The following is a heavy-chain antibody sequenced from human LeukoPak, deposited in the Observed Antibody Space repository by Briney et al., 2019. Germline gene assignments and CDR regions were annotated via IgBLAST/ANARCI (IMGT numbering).Heavy chain of an antibody. CDR2: IYSGGST. V-gene: IGHV3-66*01. D-gene: IGHD6-19*01. Sequence: GGSLRLSCAASGFTVSSNYMSWVRQAPGKGLEWVSVIYSGGSTYYADSVKGRFTISRDNSKNTLYLQMNSLRAEDTAVYYCARDPTAVAGTGDDYWGQGTLVTVSS. CDR3: ARDPTAVAGTGDDY. CDR1: GFTVSSNY. J-gene: IGHJ4*02.